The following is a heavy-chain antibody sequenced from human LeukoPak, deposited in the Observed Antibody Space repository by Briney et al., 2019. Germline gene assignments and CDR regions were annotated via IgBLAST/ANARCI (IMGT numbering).Heavy chain of an antibody. Sequence: SETLSLTCTVSGGSISSYYWSWIRQPPGKGLEWIGYIYYSGGTNYNPSLKSRVTISVDTSKNQFSLKLSSVTAADTAVYYCASLIAAAGDWYFDLWGRGTLVTVSS. CDR3: ASLIAAAGDWYFDL. V-gene: IGHV4-59*01. J-gene: IGHJ2*01. CDR2: IYYSGGT. CDR1: GGSISSYY. D-gene: IGHD6-13*01.